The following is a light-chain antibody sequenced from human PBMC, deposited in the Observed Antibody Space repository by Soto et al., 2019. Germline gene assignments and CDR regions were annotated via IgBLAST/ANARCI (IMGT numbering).Light chain of an antibody. V-gene: IGKV1-5*01. CDR2: DAS. Sequence: DIPMTQSPSTLSASVGDRVTITCRASQSISSWLAWYQQKPGKAPKLLIYDASSLESWVPSRFSGSGFGTEFTLTISSLQPDDFATYYCQQYNSYRGTFGQGTAVEIK. CDR1: QSISSW. J-gene: IGKJ1*01. CDR3: QQYNSYRGT.